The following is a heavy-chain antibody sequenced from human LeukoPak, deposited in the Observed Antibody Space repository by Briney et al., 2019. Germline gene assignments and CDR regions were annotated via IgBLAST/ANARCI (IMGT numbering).Heavy chain of an antibody. D-gene: IGHD2-2*01. J-gene: IGHJ6*02. CDR2: ISSSGSTI. CDR1: GFTFSDYY. V-gene: IGHV3-11*01. CDR3: ARDIVVVPAAIENGMDV. Sequence: GGSLRLSCAASGFTFSDYYMSWIRQALGKGLEWVSYISSSGSTIYYADSVKGRFTISRDNAKNSLYLQMNSLRAEDTAVYYCARDIVVVPAAIENGMDVWGQGTTVTVSS.